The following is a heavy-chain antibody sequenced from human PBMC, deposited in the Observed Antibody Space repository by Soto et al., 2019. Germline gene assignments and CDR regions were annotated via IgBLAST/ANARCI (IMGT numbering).Heavy chain of an antibody. CDR3: ARLAGGVPPHRLDY. Sequence: SETLSLTCAVYGGSFSGYYWSWIRQPPGKGLEWIGEINHSGSTNYNPSLKSRVTISVDTSKNQFSLKLSSVTAADTAVYYCARLAGGVPPHRLDYWGQGTLVTVSS. J-gene: IGHJ4*02. CDR2: INHSGST. V-gene: IGHV4-34*01. CDR1: GGSFSGYY. D-gene: IGHD1-26*01.